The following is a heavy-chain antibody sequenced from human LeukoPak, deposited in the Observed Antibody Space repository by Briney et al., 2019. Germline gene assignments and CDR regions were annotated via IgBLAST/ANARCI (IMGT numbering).Heavy chain of an antibody. J-gene: IGHJ6*02. CDR2: ISGSGGST. V-gene: IGHV3-23*01. CDR1: GFTFSSYA. CDR3: AKRTAAGTDGMDV. Sequence: PGGSLRLSCAASGFTFSSYAMSWVRQAPRKGLEWVSAISGSGGSTYYADSVKGRFTISRDNSKNTLYLQMNSLRAEGTAVYYCAKRTAAGTDGMDVWGQGTTVTVSS. D-gene: IGHD6-13*01.